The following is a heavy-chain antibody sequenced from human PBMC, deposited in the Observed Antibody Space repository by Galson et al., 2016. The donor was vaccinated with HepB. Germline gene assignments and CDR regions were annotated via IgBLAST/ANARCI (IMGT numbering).Heavy chain of an antibody. CDR1: GFTFSNYD. D-gene: IGHD2-15*01. CDR2: IGAAGDT. J-gene: IGHJ3*02. V-gene: IGHV3-13*01. Sequence: SLRLSCAASGFTFSNYDMHWVRQATGKGLKWVSDIGAAGDTYYPGSVKGRFTISRENANNSLYLHMNSLRAGDTAVYYCAREGGCSGGRCHNAAFDIWGQGTMVTVSS. CDR3: AREGGCSGGRCHNAAFDI.